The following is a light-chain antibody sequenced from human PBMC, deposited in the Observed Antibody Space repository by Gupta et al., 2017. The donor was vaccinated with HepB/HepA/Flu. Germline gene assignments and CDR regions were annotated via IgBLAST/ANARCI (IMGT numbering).Light chain of an antibody. V-gene: IGKV3-15*01. J-gene: IGKJ1*01. Sequence: ETVMTQSPGTLSVSPGERATLSCRASQSVNSNLAWYQQKPGQAPTLLIYDASTRATGIPDRFRGGGYGTEFTLTISSRQSEDFAIYYCQQDNDWPPWTFGQGTKVEIK. CDR3: QQDNDWPPWT. CDR1: QSVNSN. CDR2: DAS.